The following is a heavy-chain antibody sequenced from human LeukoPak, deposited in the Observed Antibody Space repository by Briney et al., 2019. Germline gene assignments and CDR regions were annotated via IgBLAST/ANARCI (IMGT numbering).Heavy chain of an antibody. D-gene: IGHD4-17*01. J-gene: IGHJ4*02. CDR1: GFTFSTFP. CDR3: ARGYGDYGKYYFDS. V-gene: IGHV3-21*01. Sequence: GGSLRLSCAASGFTFSTFPMNWVRQAPGKGLGWVSSISSGSGYIYYADSVKGRFTISGANAKNSLYLQMNSLRAEDTAVYYCARGYGDYGKYYFDSWGQGTLVTVSS. CDR2: ISSGSGYI.